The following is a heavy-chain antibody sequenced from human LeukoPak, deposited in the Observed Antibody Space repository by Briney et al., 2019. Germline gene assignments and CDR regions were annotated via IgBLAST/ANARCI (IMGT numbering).Heavy chain of an antibody. D-gene: IGHD6-6*01. CDR3: ASIATASYGSSSFFY. V-gene: IGHV4-39*01. CDR2: IYYSGST. CDR1: GGSISSSSYY. Sequence: PSETLSLTSTVSGGSISSSSYYWGWIRQPPGKGLEWIGSIYYSGSTYYNPSLKSRVTISVDTSKNQFSLKLSSVTAADTAVYYCASIATASYGSSSFFYWGPGTLVTVSS. J-gene: IGHJ4*02.